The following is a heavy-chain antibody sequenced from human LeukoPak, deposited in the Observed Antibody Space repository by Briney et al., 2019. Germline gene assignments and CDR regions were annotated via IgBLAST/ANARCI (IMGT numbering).Heavy chain of an antibody. CDR1: GGSISSYY. V-gene: IGHV4-59*08. J-gene: IGHJ4*02. D-gene: IGHD6-19*01. CDR2: IYYSGST. Sequence: PSETLSLTCTVSGGSISSYYWSWIRQPPGKGLEWIGYIYYSGSTNYNPSLNSRVTISVDTSKNQFSLRLGSVTAADTAIYYCARAVSGRFDYWGQGTLVTVSS. CDR3: ARAVSGRFDY.